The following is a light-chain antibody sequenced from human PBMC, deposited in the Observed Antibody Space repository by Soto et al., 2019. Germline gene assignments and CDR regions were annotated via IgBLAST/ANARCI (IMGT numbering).Light chain of an antibody. Sequence: QSALTQPASVSGSPGQSITISCTGTSSDIGAFNYVSWYQHHPGKAPKLIIYKVNIRPSGISYRFSGSKSGNTASLTISGLQAEDEADYHCMSYTSSTADVFGTGTKVTVL. CDR3: MSYTSSTADV. J-gene: IGLJ1*01. CDR2: KVN. V-gene: IGLV2-14*01. CDR1: SSDIGAFNY.